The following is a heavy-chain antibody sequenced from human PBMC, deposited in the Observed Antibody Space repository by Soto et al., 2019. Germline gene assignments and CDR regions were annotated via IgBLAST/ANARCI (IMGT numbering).Heavy chain of an antibody. CDR2: VFHTGFT. CDR1: GGSVSGRYYY. V-gene: IGHV4-39*01. Sequence: SETLSLTCAVSGGSVSGRYYYWAWLRQSPGKGPEWIGSVFHTGFTSYNPSLESRVSVSVDTSKSQFSLKLRAVTASDTAVYYCATSQKGYNWNYFDHWGQGALVTVSS. CDR3: ATSQKGYNWNYFDH. J-gene: IGHJ4*02. D-gene: IGHD1-1*01.